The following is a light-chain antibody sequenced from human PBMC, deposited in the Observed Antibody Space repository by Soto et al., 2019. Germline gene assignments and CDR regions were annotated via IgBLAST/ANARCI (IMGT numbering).Light chain of an antibody. J-gene: IGLJ1*01. CDR2: GNS. Sequence: QSVLTQPPSVSGAPGHRVTISCTGSSSNIGAGYDVHWYQQLPGTAPKLLIYGNSNRPSGVPDRFSGSKSGTSASLAITGLQAEDEADYYCQSYESSLSGSYVFGTGTKVTVL. V-gene: IGLV1-40*01. CDR1: SSNIGAGYD. CDR3: QSYESSLSGSYV.